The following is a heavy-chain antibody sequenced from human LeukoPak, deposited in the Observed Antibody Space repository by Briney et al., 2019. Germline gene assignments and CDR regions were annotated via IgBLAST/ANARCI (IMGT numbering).Heavy chain of an antibody. CDR2: ISLDGTNR. CDR3: ARSYSTSWYSTDWFDP. Sequence: GTSLRLSCAASALTFSRYAMHSVRQAPGKGLEWVAMISLDGTNRNYADSVEGRFTISRDNSKNTLYLQMSSVRPEDTAFYYCARSYSTSWYSTDWFDPWGQGTLVTVSS. CDR1: ALTFSRYA. V-gene: IGHV3-30*04. J-gene: IGHJ5*02. D-gene: IGHD6-13*01.